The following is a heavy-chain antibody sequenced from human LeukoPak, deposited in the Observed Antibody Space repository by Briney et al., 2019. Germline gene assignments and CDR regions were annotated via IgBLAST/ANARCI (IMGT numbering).Heavy chain of an antibody. CDR3: ATDLLYYYDSSGTSTDY. Sequence: ASVKVSCKVSGYTLTELSMHWVRQAPGKGLEWMGGFDPEDGETIYAQKFQGRVTMTEDTSTDTACVELSSLRSEDTAVYYCATDLLYYYDSSGTSTDYWGQGTLVTVSS. J-gene: IGHJ4*02. D-gene: IGHD3-22*01. CDR1: GYTLTELS. V-gene: IGHV1-24*01. CDR2: FDPEDGET.